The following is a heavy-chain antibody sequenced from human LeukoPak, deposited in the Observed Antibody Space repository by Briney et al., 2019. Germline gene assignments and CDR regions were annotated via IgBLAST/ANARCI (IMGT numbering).Heavy chain of an antibody. J-gene: IGHJ2*01. D-gene: IGHD7-27*01. V-gene: IGHV3-23*01. CDR3: ARELVSLGTGYFDL. CDR1: GFTFGTYG. CDR2: ITGSSTWT. Sequence: GRSLRLSCAASGFTFGTYGMTWVRQGPGKGLEWVSGITGSSTWTYYADSVRGRFTISRDNSKNTLHLQMNNLTADDTAIYYCARELVSLGTGYFDLWGRGTLVTVSS.